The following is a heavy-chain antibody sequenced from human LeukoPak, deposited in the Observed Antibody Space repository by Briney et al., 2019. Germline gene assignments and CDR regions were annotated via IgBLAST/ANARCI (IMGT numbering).Heavy chain of an antibody. CDR2: IFPSGGEI. Sequence: GGSLRLPCAASGFTFSTFAMIWVRQPPGKGLEWVSSIFPSGGEIHYADSVRGRFTISRDNSKSTLSLQMNSLRAEDTAVYYCAHLGIAAAGISDDNDPDYWGQGTLVTVSS. D-gene: IGHD6-13*01. CDR3: AHLGIAAAGISDDNDPDY. J-gene: IGHJ4*02. CDR1: GFTFSTFA. V-gene: IGHV3-23*01.